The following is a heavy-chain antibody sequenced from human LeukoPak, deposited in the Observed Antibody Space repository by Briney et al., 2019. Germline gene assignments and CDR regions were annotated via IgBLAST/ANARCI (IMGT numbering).Heavy chain of an antibody. J-gene: IGHJ4*02. CDR3: ARAVRGYSYCYEFYDFDY. D-gene: IGHD5-18*01. CDR2: ISSSSSYI. V-gene: IGHV3-21*01. Sequence: GGPLRLFCAAFGFTFSSYSMNWVGQAPGKGLKGVSSISSSSSYIYYADSVKGRFNIPRDNAKNSLYLQLNSLRAEDTAVYYCARAVRGYSYCYEFYDFDYWGQGTLVTVSS. CDR1: GFTFSSYS.